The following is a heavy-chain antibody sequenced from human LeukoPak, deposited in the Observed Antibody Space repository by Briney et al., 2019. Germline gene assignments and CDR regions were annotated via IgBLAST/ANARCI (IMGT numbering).Heavy chain of an antibody. D-gene: IGHD5-18*01. CDR2: INHSGST. CDR1: GGSFSGYY. CDR3: AGGRGYSYGYATYSFDY. Sequence: SETLSLTCAVYGGSFSGYYWSWIRQPPGKGLEWIGEINHSGSTNYNPSLKSRVTISVDTSKNQFSLKLSSVTAADTAVYYCAGGRGYSYGYATYSFDYWGQGTLVTVSS. V-gene: IGHV4-34*01. J-gene: IGHJ4*02.